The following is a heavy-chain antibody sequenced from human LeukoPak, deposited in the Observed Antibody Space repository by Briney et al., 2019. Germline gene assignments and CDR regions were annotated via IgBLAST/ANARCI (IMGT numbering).Heavy chain of an antibody. CDR3: ARMVSWDYGDQFDY. D-gene: IGHD4-17*01. CDR2: IKQDGSEK. CDR1: GFTFSSYW. V-gene: IGHV3-7*01. Sequence: GGSLRLSCAASGFTFSSYWVSWVRQAPGEGLEWGANIKQDGSEKYYVDSVKGRFTISRDNAKNSLYLQMNSLRAEDTAAYYCARMVSWDYGDQFDYWGQGTLVTVSS. J-gene: IGHJ4*02.